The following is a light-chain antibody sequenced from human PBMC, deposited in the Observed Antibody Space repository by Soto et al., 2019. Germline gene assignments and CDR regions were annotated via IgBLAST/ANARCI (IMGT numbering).Light chain of an antibody. CDR2: EVR. J-gene: IGLJ2*01. Sequence: QSVLTQPPSASGSPGQSVTISCTGTSSDVGGYDYVSWYQQHPGKAPKLMIYEVRNRPSGVPDRFSGSKSGNTASLTVSGLQAEDEADYYCSSFAGNNNFGVVFGGGTKVTVL. CDR3: SSFAGNNNFGVV. CDR1: SSDVGGYDY. V-gene: IGLV2-8*01.